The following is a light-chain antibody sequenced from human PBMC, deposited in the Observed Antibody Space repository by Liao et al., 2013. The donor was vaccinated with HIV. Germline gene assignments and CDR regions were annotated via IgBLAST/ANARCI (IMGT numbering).Light chain of an antibody. CDR2: YDN. J-gene: IGLJ3*02. CDR3: QVWDSSGDHPRV. Sequence: SYVLTQPPSMSVAPGKTARITCGGNNIASRSVHWYQQKPGQAPVLVIYYDNDRPSGIPERFSGSNSGNTATLTIARVEGEDEADYYCQVWDSSGDHPRVFGGGTKLTVL. CDR1: NIASRS. V-gene: IGLV3-21*04.